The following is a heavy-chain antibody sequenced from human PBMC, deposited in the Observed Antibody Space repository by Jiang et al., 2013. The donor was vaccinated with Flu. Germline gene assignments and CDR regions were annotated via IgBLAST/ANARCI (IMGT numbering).Heavy chain of an antibody. V-gene: IGHV6-1*01. D-gene: IGHD2-2*01. CDR2: TYYRSKWYN. CDR3: ARAGFVVVPAAMPYGMDV. Sequence: GLVKPSQTLSLTCAISGDSVSSNSAAWNWIRQSPSRGLEWLGRTYYRSKWYNDYAVSVKSRITINPDTSKNQFSLQLNSVTPEDTAVYYCARAGFVVVPAAMPYGMDVWGQGTTVTVSS. J-gene: IGHJ6*02. CDR1: GDSVSSNSAA.